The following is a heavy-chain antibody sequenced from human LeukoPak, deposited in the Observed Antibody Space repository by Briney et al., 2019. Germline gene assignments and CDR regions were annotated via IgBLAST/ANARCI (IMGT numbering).Heavy chain of an antibody. Sequence: GGSLRLSCAASGFTFSSYGMHWVRQAPGKGLEWVAVIWYDGSNKYYADSVKGRFTISRDNSKNTLYLQMNSLGAEDTAVYYCARAPLYYYGSGSLFFDYWGQGTLVTVSS. J-gene: IGHJ4*02. D-gene: IGHD3-10*01. CDR2: IWYDGSNK. CDR1: GFTFSSYG. V-gene: IGHV3-33*01. CDR3: ARAPLYYYGSGSLFFDY.